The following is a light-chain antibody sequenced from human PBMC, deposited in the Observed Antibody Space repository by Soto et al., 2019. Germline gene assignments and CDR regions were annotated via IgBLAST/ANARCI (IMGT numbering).Light chain of an antibody. Sequence: QSALTQPPSASGSPGQSVTISCTGTSSDVGGYNYVSWYQQHPGKAPKLMIYEVSKRPSGVPDRFSGSKSGNTASLTVSGLQAEDEVDYYCSSYAGSSNLVFGGGTKVTVL. V-gene: IGLV2-8*01. CDR1: SSDVGGYNY. CDR2: EVS. CDR3: SSYAGSSNLV. J-gene: IGLJ2*01.